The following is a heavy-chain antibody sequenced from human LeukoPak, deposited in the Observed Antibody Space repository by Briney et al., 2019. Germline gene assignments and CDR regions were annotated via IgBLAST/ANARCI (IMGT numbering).Heavy chain of an antibody. D-gene: IGHD5-18*01. CDR2: ISAYNGNT. CDR1: GYTFTGYY. CDR3: AREDRTAMVTNLDY. J-gene: IGHJ4*02. V-gene: IGHV1-18*04. Sequence: ASVKVSCKASGYTFTGYYTHWVRQAPGQGLEWMGWISAYNGNTNYAQKLQGRVTMTTDTSTSTAYMELRSLRSDDTAVYYCAREDRTAMVTNLDYWGQGTLVTVSS.